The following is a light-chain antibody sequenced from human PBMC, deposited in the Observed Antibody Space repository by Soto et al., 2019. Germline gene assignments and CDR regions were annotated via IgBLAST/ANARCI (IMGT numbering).Light chain of an antibody. CDR2: DAS. V-gene: IGKV1-5*01. CDR1: QNIRSR. CDR3: QQYHSYWT. Sequence: DFQMTHSPSTLSSSVVYRVTITCRASQNIRSRLAWFQQKPGKAPKLLIYDASSLESGVPQRFSGSGSGTEFTLTISSLQTDDFSTYYCQQYHSYWTFGQGTKVDIK. J-gene: IGKJ1*01.